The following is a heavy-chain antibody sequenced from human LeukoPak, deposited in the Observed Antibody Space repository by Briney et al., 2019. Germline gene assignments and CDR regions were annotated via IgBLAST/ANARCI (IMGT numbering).Heavy chain of an antibody. V-gene: IGHV1-2*06. J-gene: IGHJ6*03. CDR3: ARGRIFGVVRYYYYMDV. Sequence: ASVKVSCKASGYTFTGYYMHWVRQAPGQGLEWMGRINPNSGGTNYAQKFQGRVTMTRDTSISTAYMELSRLRSDDTAVYYCARGRIFGVVRYYYYMDVWGKGTTVTVSS. CDR1: GYTFTGYY. CDR2: INPNSGGT. D-gene: IGHD3-3*01.